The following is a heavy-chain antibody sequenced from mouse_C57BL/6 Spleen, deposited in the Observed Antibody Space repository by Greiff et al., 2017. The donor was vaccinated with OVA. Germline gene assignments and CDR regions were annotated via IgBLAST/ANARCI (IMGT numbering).Heavy chain of an antibody. CDR1: GYTFTSYW. CDR3: AGWLLHDAMDY. D-gene: IGHD2-3*01. V-gene: IGHV1-69*01. CDR2: IDPSDSYT. J-gene: IGHJ4*01. Sequence: VQLQQSGAELVMPGASVKLSCKASGYTFTSYWMHWVKQRPGQGLEWIGEIDPSDSYTNYNQKFKGKSTLTVDKSSSTAYMQLSSLTSEDSAVYYCAGWLLHDAMDYWGQGTSVTVSS.